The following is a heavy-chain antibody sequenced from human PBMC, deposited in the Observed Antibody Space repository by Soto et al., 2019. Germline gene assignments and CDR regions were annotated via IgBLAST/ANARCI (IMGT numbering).Heavy chain of an antibody. CDR1: GYSFTSYW. CDR3: ARLGFPGAIYFDS. Sequence: GESLKISCKGSGYSFTSYWISWVRQMPGKGLEWMGRIDPSDSYTNYSPSFQGQVTISADRSTNTAYLQWRSLRASDTAMYYCARLGFPGAIYFDSWGLGTLVTVSS. CDR2: IDPSDSYT. V-gene: IGHV5-10-1*01. J-gene: IGHJ4*02.